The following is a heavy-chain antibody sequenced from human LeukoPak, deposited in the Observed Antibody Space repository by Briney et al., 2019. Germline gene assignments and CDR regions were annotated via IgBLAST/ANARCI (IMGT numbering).Heavy chain of an antibody. CDR2: IYYSGST. J-gene: IGHJ4*02. CDR1: GGSISSSSYY. D-gene: IGHD4-17*01. V-gene: IGHV4-39*01. CDR3: ARLTASFTTVTARNPTDY. Sequence: SETLSLTCTVSGGSISSSSYYWGWIRQPPGKGLEWIGSIYYSGSTYYNPSLKSRVTISADTSKNQFSLKLSSVTAADTAVYYCARLTASFTTVTARNPTDYWGQGTLVTVSS.